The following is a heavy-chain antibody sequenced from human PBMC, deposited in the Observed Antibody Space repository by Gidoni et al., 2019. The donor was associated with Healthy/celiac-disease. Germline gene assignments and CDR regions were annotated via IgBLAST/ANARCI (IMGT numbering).Heavy chain of an antibody. CDR1: GYTFTGYY. J-gene: IGHJ5*02. CDR2: INPNSGGT. D-gene: IGHD5-12*01. CDR3: ARNKMATIPKKIYNWFDP. Sequence: QVQLVQSGAEVKKPGASVKVSCKAYGYTFTGYYMHWVRQAPGQGLEWMGWINPNSGGTNYAQKFQGRVTMTRDTSISTAYMELSRLRSDDTAVYYCARNKMATIPKKIYNWFDPWGQGTLVTVSS. V-gene: IGHV1-2*02.